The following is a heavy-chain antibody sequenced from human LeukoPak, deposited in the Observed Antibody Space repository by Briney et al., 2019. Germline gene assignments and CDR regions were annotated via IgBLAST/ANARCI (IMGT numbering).Heavy chain of an antibody. CDR1: GTGPTNYC. D-gene: IGHD3-10*01. Sequence: SLTPSCVLSGTGPTNYCTACVRQLPGGGREWVSSTRAMGGRMTDADSVKGRFTISRDTSLNALYLQMNNMRAEDTAEYFCAKRGVVIRGILVIGYRQEDYHYDFWGQGALVTVSS. J-gene: IGHJ4*02. V-gene: IGHV3-23*01. CDR2: TRAMGGRM. CDR3: AKRGVVIRGILVIGYRQEDYHYDF.